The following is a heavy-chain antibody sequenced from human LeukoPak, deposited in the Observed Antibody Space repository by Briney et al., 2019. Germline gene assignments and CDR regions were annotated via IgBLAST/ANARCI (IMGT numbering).Heavy chain of an antibody. CDR2: IKQDGSEK. CDR1: RFTFSLYE. CDR3: ARDGYYYGSGSYYSGGPIRPRGSYYMDV. J-gene: IGHJ6*03. D-gene: IGHD3-10*01. Sequence: PGGSLRLSCAASRFTFSLYEMNWVRQAPGRGLEWVANIKQDGSEKYYVDSVKGRFTISRDNAKNSLYLQMNSLRAEDTAVYYCARDGYYYGSGSYYSGGPIRPRGSYYMDVWGKGTTVTVSS. V-gene: IGHV3-7*01.